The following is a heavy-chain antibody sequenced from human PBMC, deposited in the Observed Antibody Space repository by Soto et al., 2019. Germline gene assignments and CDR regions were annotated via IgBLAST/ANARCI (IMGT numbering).Heavy chain of an antibody. V-gene: IGHV4-59*08. Sequence: PSETLSLTCTVSGDSISTDYWSWIRQSPGKGLEWIGFIYYGGSTNYNPSLKSRVTISVDTPKNQFSLKLSSVTAADTAVYYCAKNWHWGSLVPWGQGTLVTVS. CDR3: AKNWHWGSLVP. CDR1: GDSISTDY. J-gene: IGHJ5*02. D-gene: IGHD7-27*01. CDR2: IYYGGST.